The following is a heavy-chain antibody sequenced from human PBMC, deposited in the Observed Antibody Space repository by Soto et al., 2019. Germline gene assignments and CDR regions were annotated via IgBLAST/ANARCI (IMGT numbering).Heavy chain of an antibody. J-gene: IGHJ6*03. CDR1: GYTFTSYG. CDR3: ARNVVVPAAITIYYYYYYMDV. D-gene: IGHD2-2*01. Sequence: ASVKVSCKASGYTFTSYGISWVRQAPGQGLEWMGWISTHNGNTNYAQKLQGRVTMTTDTSTSTAYMELRSLRSDDTAVYYCARNVVVPAAITIYYYYYYMDVWGKGTTVTVSS. CDR2: ISTHNGNT. V-gene: IGHV1-18*01.